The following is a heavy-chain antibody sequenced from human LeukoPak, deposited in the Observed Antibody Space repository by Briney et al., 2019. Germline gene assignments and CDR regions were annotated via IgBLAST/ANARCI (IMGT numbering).Heavy chain of an antibody. D-gene: IGHD6-13*01. Sequence: VASVKVSCKASGYTFTGYYIHWVRQAPGQGLEWMGWINPNSGGTNYQGRVTMTRDTSISTAYMELSRLRSDDTAVYYCARVFQKQLSDYWGQGSLVTVSS. CDR2: INPNSGGT. CDR3: ARVFQKQLSDY. J-gene: IGHJ4*02. CDR1: GYTFTGYY. V-gene: IGHV1-2*02.